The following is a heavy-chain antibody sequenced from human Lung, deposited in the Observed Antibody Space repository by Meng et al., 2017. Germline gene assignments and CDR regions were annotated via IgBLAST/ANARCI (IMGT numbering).Heavy chain of an antibody. CDR1: GGSISSSSYY. V-gene: IGHV4-39*07. CDR2: IYYSGST. J-gene: IGHJ4*02. CDR3: ARAPRVYDSSGYPTGEWGY. D-gene: IGHD3-22*01. Sequence: GSLRLSCTVSGGSISSSSYYWGWIRQPPGKGLEWIGSIYYSGSTYYNPSLKSRVTISVDTSQNQFSLKLSSVTAADTAVYYCARAPRVYDSSGYPTGEWGYWGQGTLVTVSS.